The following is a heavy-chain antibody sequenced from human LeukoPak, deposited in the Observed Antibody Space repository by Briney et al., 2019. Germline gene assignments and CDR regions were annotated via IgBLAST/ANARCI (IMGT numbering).Heavy chain of an antibody. Sequence: GGSLRLSCAASGFTVSNHYMNWVRQAPGKGLEWVSVIHRGGDTYYPDSVRGRFTISRDNSKNTLYLQMNSLRADDTAVYYCASTLDAPPWTYYFDFWGQGTLVTVSSGMDVWGQGTTVTVSS. D-gene: IGHD2/OR15-2a*01. J-gene: IGHJ6*02. V-gene: IGHV3-53*01. CDR2: IHRGGDT. CDR3: ASTLDAPPWTYYFDFWGQGTLVTVSSGMDV. CDR1: GFTVSNHY.